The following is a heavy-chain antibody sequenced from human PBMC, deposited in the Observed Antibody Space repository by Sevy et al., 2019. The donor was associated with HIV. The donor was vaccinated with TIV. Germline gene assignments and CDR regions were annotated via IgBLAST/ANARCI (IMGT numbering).Heavy chain of an antibody. J-gene: IGHJ3*02. CDR1: GGTFSSYA. CDR2: IIPIFGTA. D-gene: IGHD3-22*01. V-gene: IGHV1-69*06. CDR3: ARVQDYYDSSGPQGSAI. Sequence: ASVKVSCKASGGTFSSYAISWVRQAPGQGLEWMGGIIPIFGTANYAQRFQGRVTITADKSTSTAYMELSSLRSEDTAVYYCARVQDYYDSSGPQGSAIWGQGTMVTVSS.